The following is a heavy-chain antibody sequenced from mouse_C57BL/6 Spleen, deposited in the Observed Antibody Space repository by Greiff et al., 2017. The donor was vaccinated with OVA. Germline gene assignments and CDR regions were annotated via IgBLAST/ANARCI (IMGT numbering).Heavy chain of an antibody. CDR2: IYPGSGST. CDR1: GYTFTSYW. Sequence: QVQLQQPGAELVKPGASVKMSCKASGYTFTSYWITWVKQRPGQGLEWIGDIYPGSGSTNYNEKFKSKATLTVDTSSSTAYMQLSSLTSEDSAVYYCARGGTTVVDYYAMDYWGQGTSVTVSS. CDR3: ARGGTTVVDYYAMDY. D-gene: IGHD1-1*01. J-gene: IGHJ4*01. V-gene: IGHV1-55*01.